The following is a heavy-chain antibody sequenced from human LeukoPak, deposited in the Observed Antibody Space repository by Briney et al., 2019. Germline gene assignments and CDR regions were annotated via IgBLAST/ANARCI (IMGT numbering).Heavy chain of an antibody. CDR2: INPNSCGT. CDR1: GYTFTGYY. J-gene: IGHJ1*01. V-gene: IGHV1-2*02. Sequence: GASVKVSCKASGYTFTGYYMHWVRQAPGQGLEWMGWINPNSCGTNYAQKFQGRVTMTRDTSIRPAYMELSRLRSDDTAVYYCASALIPWSVYWGQGPLVTVPS. D-gene: IGHD2-21*01. CDR3: ASALIPWSVY.